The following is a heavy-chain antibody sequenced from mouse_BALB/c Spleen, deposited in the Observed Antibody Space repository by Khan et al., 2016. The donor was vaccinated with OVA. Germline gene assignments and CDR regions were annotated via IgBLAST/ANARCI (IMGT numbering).Heavy chain of an antibody. CDR2: MWAGGST. J-gene: IGHJ3*01. D-gene: IGHD1-1*01. Sequence: VQLQESGPGLVAPSQSLSIICTVSGFSLTSYGVHWVRQPPGKGLEWLGVMWAGGSTNYNSAIMSRLSISIDNSKSQVFLKMNSLQTDDTAMYYCARPYYGSAWFAYWGQGTLVTVSA. V-gene: IGHV2-9*02. CDR1: GFSLTSYG. CDR3: ARPYYGSAWFAY.